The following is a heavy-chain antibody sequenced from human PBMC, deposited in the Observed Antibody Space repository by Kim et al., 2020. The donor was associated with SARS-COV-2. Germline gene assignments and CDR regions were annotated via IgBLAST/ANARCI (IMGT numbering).Heavy chain of an antibody. J-gene: IGHJ4*02. Sequence: EGSITTYADSVKGRFTITRDNAKNTLYLQMNSLRAEDTAVYYCVRDSSATYWGQGTLVTVSS. CDR3: VRDSSATY. V-gene: IGHV3-74*01. CDR2: EGSIT.